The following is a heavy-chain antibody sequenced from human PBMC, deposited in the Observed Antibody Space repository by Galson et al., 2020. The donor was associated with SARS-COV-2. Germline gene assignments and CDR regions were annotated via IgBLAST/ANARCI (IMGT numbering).Heavy chain of an antibody. V-gene: IGHV1-24*01. CDR1: GHILTELS. CDR2: FYPQDCET. CDR3: ATWGVVVITYAFDI. Sequence: ASVPVSCQLSGHILTELSMHWVRQAPGKGLEWLGSFYPQDCETIYAQKFQGRVTMTEDTSTETAYLALSSLRSDDTAVYYCATWGVVVITYAFDIWGQGTMVTVSS. J-gene: IGHJ3*02. D-gene: IGHD3-22*01.